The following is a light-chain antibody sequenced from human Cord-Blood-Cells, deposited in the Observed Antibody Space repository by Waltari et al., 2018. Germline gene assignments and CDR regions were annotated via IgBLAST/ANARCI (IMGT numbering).Light chain of an antibody. Sequence: DIVMTQSPDPLAVSLGERATINCKPSQSVLYSSNNKNYLAWYQQKPGQPPNLLIYWASTRESGVPDRFSGSGSGTDFTLTISSLQAEDVAVYYCQQYYSTPPTFGQGTKVEIK. CDR3: QQYYSTPPT. CDR1: QSVLYSSNNKNY. CDR2: WAS. J-gene: IGKJ1*01. V-gene: IGKV4-1*01.